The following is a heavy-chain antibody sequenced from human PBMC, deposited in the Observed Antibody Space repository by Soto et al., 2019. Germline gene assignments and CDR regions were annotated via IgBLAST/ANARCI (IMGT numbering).Heavy chain of an antibody. V-gene: IGHV1-3*01. CDR1: GYTFTSYA. CDR2: INAGNGNT. D-gene: IGHD1-26*01. Sequence: QVQLVQSGAEVKKPGASVKVSCKASGYTFTSYAMHWVRQAPGQRLEWMGWINAGNGNTKYSQKFQGRVTITRETXXXXXXXXLSXXXXXXTXVYYCARDVGATGDWGQGTLVTVSS. CDR3: ARDVGATGD. J-gene: IGHJ4*02.